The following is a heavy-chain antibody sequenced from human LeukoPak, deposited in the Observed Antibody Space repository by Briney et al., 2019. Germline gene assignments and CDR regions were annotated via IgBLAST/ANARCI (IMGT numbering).Heavy chain of an antibody. CDR2: VNGNGDTT. CDR3: VGDQVDDTGYLR. D-gene: IGHD3-9*01. Sequence: PGGSPRLSCSASGFIFTTYTMYWVRQAPGKGLEFVSVVNGNGDTTYYTDSVKGRFTISRDNSKNTLYLQMSSLRAEDTAVYYCVGDQVDDTGYLRWGQGTRVTVSA. CDR1: GFIFTTYT. V-gene: IGHV3-64D*06. J-gene: IGHJ4*02.